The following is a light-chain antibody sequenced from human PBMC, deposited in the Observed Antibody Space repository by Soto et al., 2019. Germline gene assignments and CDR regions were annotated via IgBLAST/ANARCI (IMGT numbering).Light chain of an antibody. CDR3: QKYNSAPLT. Sequence: DIQLTQSPSFLSASVGYTFTITCRASQALSNYLAWYQQKPGKAPDLLIYSASTLQSGVPSRFSGSGSETEFSLTIRALQPEDVAAYYCQKYNSAPLTFGGGTMGDIK. CDR2: SAS. CDR1: QALSNY. V-gene: IGKV1-9*01. J-gene: IGKJ4*01.